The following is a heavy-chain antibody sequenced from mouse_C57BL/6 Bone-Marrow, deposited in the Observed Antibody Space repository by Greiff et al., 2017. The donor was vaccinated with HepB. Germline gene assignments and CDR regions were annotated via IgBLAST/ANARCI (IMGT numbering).Heavy chain of an antibody. CDR2: ISNLAYSI. D-gene: IGHD1-1*01. V-gene: IGHV5-15*01. CDR1: GFTFSDYG. Sequence: VQLKESGGGLVQPGGSLKLSCAASGFTFSDYGMAWVRQAPRKGPEWVAFISNLAYSIYYADTVTGRFTISRENAKNTLYLEMSSLRSEDTAMYYCARRHYGSSYYAMDYWGQGTSVTVSS. J-gene: IGHJ4*01. CDR3: ARRHYGSSYYAMDY.